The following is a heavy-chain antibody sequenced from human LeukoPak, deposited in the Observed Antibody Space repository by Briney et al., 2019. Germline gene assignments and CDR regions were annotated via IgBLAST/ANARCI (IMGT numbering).Heavy chain of an antibody. J-gene: IGHJ5*02. V-gene: IGHV1-2*02. Sequence: ASAKVSCKASGYTSTFSYIHLGPQAPGQGLEWMGWINPNSGGTNYAQKFQGRVTMTRDTSITTAYMELSRLRSDDTAVYYCAREDYYGSGSYYNPWRPGTLVTVSS. D-gene: IGHD3-10*01. CDR3: AREDYYGSGSYYNP. CDR1: GYTSTFSY. CDR2: INPNSGGT.